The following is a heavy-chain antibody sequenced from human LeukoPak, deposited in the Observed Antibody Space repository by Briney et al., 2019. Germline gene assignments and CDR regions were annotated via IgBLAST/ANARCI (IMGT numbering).Heavy chain of an antibody. CDR1: GYSFTSYW. Sequence: GESLRISCKGSGYSFTSYWISWVRQMPGKGLEWMGRIDPSDSYTNYSPSFQGHVTISADKSISTAYLQWSSLKASDTAMYYCARRYCSGTSCLRKGWFDPWGQGTLVTVSS. V-gene: IGHV5-10-1*01. CDR3: ARRYCSGTSCLRKGWFDP. J-gene: IGHJ5*02. D-gene: IGHD2-2*01. CDR2: IDPSDSYT.